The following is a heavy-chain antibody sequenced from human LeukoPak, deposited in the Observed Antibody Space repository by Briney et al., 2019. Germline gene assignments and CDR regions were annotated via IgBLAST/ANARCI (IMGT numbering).Heavy chain of an antibody. D-gene: IGHD3-10*01. CDR3: AREKYYYGSGSYYNNREIDY. CDR2: MNPNSGNT. V-gene: IGHV1-8*03. Sequence: GASVKVSCKASGYTFTSYDINWVRQATGQGLEWMGWMNPNSGNTGYAQKFQGRVTITRNTSISTAYMELSSLRSEDTAVYYCAREKYYYGSGSYYNNREIDYWGQGTLVTVSS. J-gene: IGHJ4*02. CDR1: GYTFTSYD.